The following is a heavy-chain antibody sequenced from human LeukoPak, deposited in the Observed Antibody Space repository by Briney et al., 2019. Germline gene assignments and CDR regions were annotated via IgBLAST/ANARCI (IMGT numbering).Heavy chain of an antibody. D-gene: IGHD4-17*01. CDR3: ARDTAGLNSGDQLMDP. CDR2: IYYSGST. J-gene: IGHJ5*02. CDR1: GGSISSGDYY. V-gene: IGHV4-30-4*01. Sequence: SETLSLTCTVSGGSISSGDYYWSWIRQSPGKGLEWIGYIYYSGSTYYNPSLKSRVTISVDTSKNQFSLKLTSVTAADTAVYYCARDTAGLNSGDQLMDPWGQGTLVTVSS.